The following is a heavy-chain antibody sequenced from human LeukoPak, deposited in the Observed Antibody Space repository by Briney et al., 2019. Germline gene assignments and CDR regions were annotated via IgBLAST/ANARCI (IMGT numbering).Heavy chain of an antibody. D-gene: IGHD5-12*01. V-gene: IGHV4-59*01. CDR1: GGSISSCY. Sequence: SETLSLTCTVSGGSISSCYWSWIRQPPGKGLEWIGYIYYSGSTNYNPSLKSRVTISVGTSKNQFSLKLSSVTAADTAVYYCARLGRDGYNYGAFDIWGQGTMVTVSS. J-gene: IGHJ3*02. CDR2: IYYSGST. CDR3: ARLGRDGYNYGAFDI.